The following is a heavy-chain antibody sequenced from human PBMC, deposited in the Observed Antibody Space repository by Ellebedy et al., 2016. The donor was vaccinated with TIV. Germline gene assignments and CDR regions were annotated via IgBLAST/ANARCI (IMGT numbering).Heavy chain of an antibody. CDR2: LSWNSGSI. V-gene: IGHV3-9*01. CDR1: GFIFHDYA. Sequence: GGSLRLSXAASGFIFHDYAMHWVRQAPGKGLEWVSGLSWNSGSIGFADSVKGRFSISRDNANNSLHLQMNSLTAEDTALYYCAKDLFSGSFPTYNFDYWGQGALVTVSS. CDR3: AKDLFSGSFPTYNFDY. D-gene: IGHD1-26*01. J-gene: IGHJ4*02.